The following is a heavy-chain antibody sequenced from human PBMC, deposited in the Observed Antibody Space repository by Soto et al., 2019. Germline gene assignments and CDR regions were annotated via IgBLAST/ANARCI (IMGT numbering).Heavy chain of an antibody. CDR3: AKEPYSYGPGGFDY. Sequence: EVQLVESGGGLVQPGRSLRLSCAASGFTFDDYAMHWVRQARGKGLEWVSGISWNSGSIGYADSVKGRFTISRDNAKNSLYLQMNSLRAEDTALYYCAKEPYSYGPGGFDYWGQGTLVTVSS. V-gene: IGHV3-9*01. CDR1: GFTFDDYA. CDR2: ISWNSGSI. D-gene: IGHD5-18*01. J-gene: IGHJ4*02.